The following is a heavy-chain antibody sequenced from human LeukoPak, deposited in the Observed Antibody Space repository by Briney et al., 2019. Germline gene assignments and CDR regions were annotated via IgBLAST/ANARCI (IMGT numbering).Heavy chain of an antibody. D-gene: IGHD6-6*01. Sequence: ASVKVSCKASGYTFTSYDINWVRQATGQGLEWMGWMNPNSGNTGYAQKFQGGVTMTRNTSISTAYMELSSLRSEDTAVYYCARAWYSSSSYGYWGQGTLVTVSS. CDR1: GYTFTSYD. V-gene: IGHV1-8*01. CDR3: ARAWYSSSSYGY. CDR2: MNPNSGNT. J-gene: IGHJ4*02.